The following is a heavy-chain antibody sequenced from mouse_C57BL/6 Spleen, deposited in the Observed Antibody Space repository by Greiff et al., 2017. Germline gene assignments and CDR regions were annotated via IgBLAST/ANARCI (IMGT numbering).Heavy chain of an antibody. CDR2: IYPRSGNT. CDR1: GYTFTSYG. CDR3: AYGNYEVDY. J-gene: IGHJ2*01. Sequence: VKLMESGAELARPGASVKLSCKASGYTFTSYGISWVKQRTGQGLEWIGEIYPRSGNTYYNEKFKGKATLTADKSSSTAYMELRSLTSEDSAVYFCAYGNYEVDYWGQGTTLTVSS. V-gene: IGHV1-81*01. D-gene: IGHD2-1*01.